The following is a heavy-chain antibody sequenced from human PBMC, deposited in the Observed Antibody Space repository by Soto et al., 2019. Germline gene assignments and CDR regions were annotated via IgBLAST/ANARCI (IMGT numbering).Heavy chain of an antibody. V-gene: IGHV2-5*02. CDR3: AHIPNYYQYDWFDP. CDR1: GFSLTTRGVG. CDR2: IYWDDDK. Sequence: QITLKESGPTLVKPTQTLTLTCTFSGFSLTTRGVGVGWIRQPPGKALECLALIYWDDDKRYSPSLQSRLSTXQXTXXSQVVLTMPNVDPVDTATYYCAHIPNYYQYDWFDPWGQGTLVSVSS. D-gene: IGHD3-16*01. J-gene: IGHJ5*02.